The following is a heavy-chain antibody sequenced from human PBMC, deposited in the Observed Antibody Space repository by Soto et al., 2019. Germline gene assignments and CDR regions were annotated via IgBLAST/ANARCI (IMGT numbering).Heavy chain of an antibody. Sequence: GESLKISCKGSGYSFTSYWISWVRQMPGKGLEWMGRIDPSDSYTNYSPSFQGHVTISADKSTSTAYMELSSLRSEDTAVYYCARAIAAAGSSPSSYYYYGMDVWGQGTTVTVSS. CDR3: ARAIAAAGSSPSSYYYYGMDV. CDR2: IDPSDSYT. V-gene: IGHV5-10-1*01. J-gene: IGHJ6*02. CDR1: GYSFTSYW. D-gene: IGHD6-13*01.